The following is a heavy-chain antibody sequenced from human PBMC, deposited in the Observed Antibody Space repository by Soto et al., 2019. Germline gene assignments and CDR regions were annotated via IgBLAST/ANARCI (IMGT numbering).Heavy chain of an antibody. CDR3: EKDRHHEVVYSFDY. CDR1: GFTFSTYG. CDR2: ISDDGSEK. D-gene: IGHD6-6*01. V-gene: IGHV3-30*18. J-gene: IGHJ4*01. Sequence: QMQLVESGGGVVQPGRSLTLSCAGSGFTFSTYGMHWVRQAPGKGLEWVAVISDDGSEKYYADSVKGRFTISTDNSKNTLYLQMNNLRAEDTAIYYCEKDRHHEVVYSFDYWGHGTLVTVSS.